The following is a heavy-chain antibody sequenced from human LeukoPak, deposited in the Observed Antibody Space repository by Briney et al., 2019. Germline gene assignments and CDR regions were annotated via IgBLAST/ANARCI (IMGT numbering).Heavy chain of an antibody. CDR2: IYHSGST. J-gene: IGHJ4*02. D-gene: IGHD6-6*01. CDR3: ARDLDSSSSHLDY. CDR1: GYSISSGYY. Sequence: SETLSLTCTVSGYSISSGYYWGWIRQPPGKGLEWIGCIYHSGSTYYNPSLKSRVTISVDTSKNQFSLKLSSVTAADTAVYYCARDLDSSSSHLDYWGQGTLVTVSS. V-gene: IGHV4-38-2*02.